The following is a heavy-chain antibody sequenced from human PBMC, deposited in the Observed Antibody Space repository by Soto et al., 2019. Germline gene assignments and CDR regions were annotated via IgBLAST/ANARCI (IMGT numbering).Heavy chain of an antibody. CDR2: VDPSGGTT. CDR3: ARVIVPTPVPTSNWFDL. CDR1: GYTFTTYY. J-gene: IGHJ5*02. D-gene: IGHD4-17*01. V-gene: IGHV1-46*01. Sequence: ASVKVSCKASGYTFTTYYMHWVRQAPGQGLEWVGMVDPSGGTTNYAQRFQGRVTMTSDTSTSTIYMELSSLRTDDTAVYYCARVIVPTPVPTSNWFDLWGQGTLVTVSS.